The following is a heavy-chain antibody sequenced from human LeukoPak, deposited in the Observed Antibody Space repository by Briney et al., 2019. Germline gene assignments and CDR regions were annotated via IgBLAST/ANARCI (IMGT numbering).Heavy chain of an antibody. V-gene: IGHV1-18*01. CDR3: AREVVVAAPWSVHSYSYMDV. CDR1: GYSFTKSA. Sequence: ASVKVSCKASGYSFTKSAINWVRQAPGQGLEWMGWISTDNGNTNYIPKLQGRVTMTTDTSTRTVYMELTSLRSDDTAVYYCAREVVVAAPWSVHSYSYMDVWGKGTTVTVSS. J-gene: IGHJ6*03. D-gene: IGHD2-15*01. CDR2: ISTDNGNT.